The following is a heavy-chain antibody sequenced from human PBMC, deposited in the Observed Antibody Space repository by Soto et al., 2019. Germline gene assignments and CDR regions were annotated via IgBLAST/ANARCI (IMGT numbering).Heavy chain of an antibody. J-gene: IGHJ6*03. D-gene: IGHD5-12*01. Sequence: SETLSLTCTVSGGSISSYYWSWIRQPPGKGLEWIGYIYYSGSTNYDPSLKSRVTIPVDTSKNQFSLKLSSVTAAETAVYYCAKVSGYDLGYYYMGVWGKGTTVTVSS. CDR2: IYYSGST. CDR3: AKVSGYDLGYYYMGV. V-gene: IGHV4-59*08. CDR1: GGSISSYY.